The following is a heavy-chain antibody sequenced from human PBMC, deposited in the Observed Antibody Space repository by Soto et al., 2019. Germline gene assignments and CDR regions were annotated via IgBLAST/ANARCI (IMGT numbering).Heavy chain of an antibody. CDR1: GFTFSSYA. CDR2: ISGSGGST. Sequence: EVQLLESGGGLVQPGGSLRLSCAASGFTFSSYAMSWVRQAPGKGLEWVSAISGSGGSTYYADSVKGRFTISRDNSKNTLYLHMHSMRAEDTAVYYCAKDTTRYYDSSGYLSYYFDYWGQGTLVTVSS. J-gene: IGHJ4*01. CDR3: AKDTTRYYDSSGYLSYYFDY. V-gene: IGHV3-23*01. D-gene: IGHD3-22*01.